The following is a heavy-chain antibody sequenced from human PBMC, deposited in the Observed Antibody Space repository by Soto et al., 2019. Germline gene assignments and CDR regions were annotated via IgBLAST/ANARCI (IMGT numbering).Heavy chain of an antibody. CDR2: RYYSEST. V-gene: IGHV4-31*03. CDR1: GGPITTGGYY. J-gene: IGHJ4*02. CDR3: ARTKCSGGSCYSWSLDY. D-gene: IGHD2-15*01. Sequence: LSLTCTVSGGPITTGGYYWSWIRQLPGKGLEWIGHRYYSESTYYNPSLKSRVSISLDTSKNQFSLKLSFVTAADTAMYYCARTKCSGGSCYSWSLDYWGQGTPVTVSS.